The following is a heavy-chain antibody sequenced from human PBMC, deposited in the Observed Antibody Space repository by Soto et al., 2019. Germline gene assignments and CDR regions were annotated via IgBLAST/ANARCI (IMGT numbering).Heavy chain of an antibody. V-gene: IGHV4-39*01. CDR2: VYYGGST. D-gene: IGHD3-22*01. Sequence: PSETLSLTCTVSVGSISSSNYYWGWIRQPPGKGLEWIGNVYYGGSTYYNPSLKSRVTISVETSKSQFSLKLSSVTAADTAVYYCAGGDYYHSSGYYYYYYTMDVWGQGTTVTVSS. J-gene: IGHJ6*02. CDR1: VGSISSSNYY. CDR3: AGGDYYHSSGYYYYYYTMDV.